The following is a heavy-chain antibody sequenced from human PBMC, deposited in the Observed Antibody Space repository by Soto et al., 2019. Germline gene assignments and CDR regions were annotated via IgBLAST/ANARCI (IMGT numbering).Heavy chain of an antibody. D-gene: IGHD3-16*01. CDR1: GFTVSSSY. Sequence: EVQVMESVGVVVEPGWSLRLSCAASGFTVSSSYMTWVRQAPGKGLEWVSVIYSGGSTYYADSVKGRFRISRDNYNNSLFLQMDKLRAEDTAVYYCARGLHSSQSCYLYVAAYSGHGTRVTVSS. V-gene: IGHV3-66*01. CDR2: IYSGGST. J-gene: IGHJ4*01. CDR3: ARGLHSSQSCYLYVAAY.